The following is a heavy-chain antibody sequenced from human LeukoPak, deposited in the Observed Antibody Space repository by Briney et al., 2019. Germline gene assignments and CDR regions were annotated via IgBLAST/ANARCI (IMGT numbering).Heavy chain of an antibody. CDR2: IYPGDSDT. CDR3: ASIAMVRGVPDAFDI. Sequence: GESLKISCKGSGYSFTSYWIGWVRQMPGKGLEWMGIIYPGDSDTRYSPSFQGQVTISADKSISTAYLQWSSLKASDTVMYYCASIAMVRGVPDAFDIWGQGTMVTVSS. D-gene: IGHD3-10*01. CDR1: GYSFTSYW. V-gene: IGHV5-51*01. J-gene: IGHJ3*02.